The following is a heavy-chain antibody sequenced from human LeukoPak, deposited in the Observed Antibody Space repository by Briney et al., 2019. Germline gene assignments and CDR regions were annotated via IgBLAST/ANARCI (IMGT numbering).Heavy chain of an antibody. CDR2: IYYSGST. V-gene: IGHV4-59*01. CDR1: GGSISSYY. D-gene: IGHD5-18*01. CDR3: ARGGYSYGYYMDV. Sequence: SETLSLTCTVSGGSISSYYWSWVRQPPGKGLEWIGYIYYSGSTNYNPSLKSRVTISVDTSKNQFSLKLSSVTAADTAVYYCARGGYSYGYYMDVWGKGTTVTVSS. J-gene: IGHJ6*03.